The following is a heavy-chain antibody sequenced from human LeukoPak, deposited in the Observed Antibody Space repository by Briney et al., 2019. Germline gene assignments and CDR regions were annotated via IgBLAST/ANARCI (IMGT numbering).Heavy chain of an antibody. CDR1: GYTFTSYG. D-gene: IGHD2-2*01. Sequence: GASVNVSCKASGYTFTSYGISWVRQAPGQGLEWMGWISAYNGNTNYAQELQGRVTMTTDTSTSTAYMELRSLRSDDTAVYYCARYCSSTSCYSIPWGQGTLVTVSS. CDR3: ARYCSSTSCYSIP. J-gene: IGHJ5*02. CDR2: ISAYNGNT. V-gene: IGHV1-18*01.